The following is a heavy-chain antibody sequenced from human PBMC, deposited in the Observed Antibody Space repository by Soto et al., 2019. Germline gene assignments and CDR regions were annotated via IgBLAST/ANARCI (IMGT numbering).Heavy chain of an antibody. V-gene: IGHV3-73*02. Sequence: EVQLVESGGGLVQPGGSLKLSCAASGFTFSGSAMHWVRQASGKGLEWVGRIRSKANSYATAYAASVKGRFTISRDDSKNTAYLQMNSLKTEDTAVYYCTSPWYYYDSSTPPGWGQGTLVTVSS. D-gene: IGHD3-22*01. CDR1: GFTFSGSA. CDR2: IRSKANSYAT. J-gene: IGHJ4*02. CDR3: TSPWYYYDSSTPPG.